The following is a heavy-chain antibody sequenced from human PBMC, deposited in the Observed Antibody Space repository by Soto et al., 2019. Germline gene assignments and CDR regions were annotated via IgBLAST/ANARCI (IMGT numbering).Heavy chain of an antibody. CDR2: ISSSSSYI. CDR3: ARAGEYSSSSFDY. CDR1: GFTFSSYS. Sequence: GGSLRLSCAASGFTFSSYSMNWVRQAPGKGLEWVSSISSSSSYIYYADSVKGRFTISRDNAKNSLYLQMNSLRAEDTAVYYCARAGEYSSSSFDYWGQGTLVTVSS. D-gene: IGHD6-6*01. J-gene: IGHJ4*02. V-gene: IGHV3-21*01.